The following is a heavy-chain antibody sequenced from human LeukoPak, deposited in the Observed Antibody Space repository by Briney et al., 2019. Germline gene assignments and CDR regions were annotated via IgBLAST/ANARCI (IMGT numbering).Heavy chain of an antibody. J-gene: IGHJ6*03. CDR1: GFTFDDYG. CDR2: INWNGGST. D-gene: IGHD2-2*02. Sequence: PGGSLRLSCAASGFTFDDYGMSWVRHAPGKGLEWVSGINWNGGSTVYADSVKGRFTISRDNAKNSLYLQMNSLRAEDTALYYCARVYCSSTSCYIPGSDYYYYYMDVWGKGTTVTVSS. V-gene: IGHV3-20*04. CDR3: ARVYCSSTSCYIPGSDYYYYYMDV.